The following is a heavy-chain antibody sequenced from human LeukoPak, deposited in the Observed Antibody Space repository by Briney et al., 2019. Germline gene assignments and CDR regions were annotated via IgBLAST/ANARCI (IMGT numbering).Heavy chain of an antibody. CDR3: ARHIGVLYYYYYMDV. CDR1: GGSISSSSYY. CDR2: IYYSGST. Sequence: SETLSLTCTVSGGSISSSSYYWGWIRQPPGKGLEWIGSIYYSGSTYYNPSLKSRVTISVDTSKNQFSLKLRSVTAADTAAYYCARHIGVLYYYYYMDVWGKGTTVTISS. V-gene: IGHV4-39*01. J-gene: IGHJ6*03. D-gene: IGHD2-21*01.